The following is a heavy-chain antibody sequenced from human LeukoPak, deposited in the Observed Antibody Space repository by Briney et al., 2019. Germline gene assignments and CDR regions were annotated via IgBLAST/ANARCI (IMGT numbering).Heavy chain of an antibody. CDR2: ISGSGGST. CDR1: GFTFSSYA. Sequence: SGGSLRLSCAASGFTFSSYAMSWVRQAPGKGLEWVSAISGSGGSTYYADSVKGRFTISRDNSKNTLYLQMNSLRAEDTAVYYCARSFLSAVVVTWGQGTMVTVSS. V-gene: IGHV3-23*01. J-gene: IGHJ3*01. CDR3: ARSFLSAVVVT. D-gene: IGHD2-21*02.